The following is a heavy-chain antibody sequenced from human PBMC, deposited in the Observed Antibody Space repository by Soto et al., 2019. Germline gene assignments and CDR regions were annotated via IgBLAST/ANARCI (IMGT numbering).Heavy chain of an antibody. CDR3: ARERAVTGNDNWFDP. D-gene: IGHD1-20*01. J-gene: IGHJ5*02. CDR1: GGSISSYY. CDR2: IYASGST. V-gene: IGHV4-4*07. Sequence: SETLSLTCTVSGGSISSYYWSWIRQPAGKGLEWIGRIYASGSTNYNPSLNSRVTMSVDTSKNQFSLKLSSVTAADTAVYYCARERAVTGNDNWFDPWGQGTRVTVSP.